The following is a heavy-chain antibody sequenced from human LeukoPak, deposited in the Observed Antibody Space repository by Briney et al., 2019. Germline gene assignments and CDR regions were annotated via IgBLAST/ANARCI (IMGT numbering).Heavy chain of an antibody. CDR2: ISSSSSYI. CDR1: GFTFSSYS. CDR3: ASSGARYCSSTSCYTAKARNYYYYYGMDV. J-gene: IGHJ6*02. D-gene: IGHD2-2*02. Sequence: GGSLRLSCAASGFTFSSYSMNWVRQAPGKGLEWVSSISSSSSYIYYADPVKGRFTISRDNAKNSLYLQMNSLRAEDTAVYYCASSGARYCSSTSCYTAKARNYYYYYGMDVWGQGTTVTVSS. V-gene: IGHV3-21*01.